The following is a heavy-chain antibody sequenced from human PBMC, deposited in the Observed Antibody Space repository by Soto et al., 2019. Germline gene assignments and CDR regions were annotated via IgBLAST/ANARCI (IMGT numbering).Heavy chain of an antibody. D-gene: IGHD3-3*01. CDR2: INPSGGNT. V-gene: IGHV1-46*01. J-gene: IGHJ5*02. CDR3: ASSFWSGLFDP. CDR1: GYTFTSYY. Sequence: GASVKVSCKASGYTFTSYYMHWVRQAPGQGLEWMGIINPSGGNTNYAQKLQGRVTMTTDTSTSTAYMELRSLRSDDTAVYYCASSFWSGLFDPWGQGTLVTVSS.